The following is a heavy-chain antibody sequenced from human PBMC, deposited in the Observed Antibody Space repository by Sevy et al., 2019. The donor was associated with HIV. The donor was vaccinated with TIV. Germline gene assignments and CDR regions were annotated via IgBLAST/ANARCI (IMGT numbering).Heavy chain of an antibody. Sequence: GGSLRLSCAASGVTFSSSGMHLVRQAPGKGLEWVAVISNDGSNKYYVDSVKGRFTISRDNSKNTLNLQMNSLRPEDTAVYYCAKDLDMVRGGSYAFWDKGTLVTVSS. CDR3: AKDLDMVRGGSYAF. CDR1: GVTFSSSG. V-gene: IGHV3-30*18. J-gene: IGHJ4*02. D-gene: IGHD3-10*01. CDR2: ISNDGSNK.